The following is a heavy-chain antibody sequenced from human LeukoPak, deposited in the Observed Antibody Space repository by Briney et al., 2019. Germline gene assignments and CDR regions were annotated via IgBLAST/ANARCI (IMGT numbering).Heavy chain of an antibody. J-gene: IGHJ6*02. CDR3: ARQPPQYYGMDV. Sequence: SETLSLTCTVSGGSFSNDYWSWIRQPAGKGLEWIGRIYTSGSTNYNPSVKSRVTMSVDTSNNQFSLKLTSVTAADTAVYYCARQPPQYYGMDVWGQGTTVTVSS. CDR2: IYTSGST. D-gene: IGHD1-14*01. CDR1: GGSFSNDY. V-gene: IGHV4-4*07.